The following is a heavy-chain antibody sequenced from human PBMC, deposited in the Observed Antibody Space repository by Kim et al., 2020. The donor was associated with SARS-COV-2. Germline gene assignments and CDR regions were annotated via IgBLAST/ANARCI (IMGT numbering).Heavy chain of an antibody. CDR1: GFTFSNYH. J-gene: IGHJ1*01. D-gene: IGHD3-10*01. CDR2: ISNNPSNT. Sequence: GGSLRLSCAASGFTFSNYHMVWVRQAPGKGLEWVSHISNNPSNTSYADSVKGRFTISRDNAKNSLYLQMNSLRAEDTAVYYCARGLESQHGSGWWRWGQG. CDR3: ARGLESQHGSGWWR. V-gene: IGHV3-48*01.